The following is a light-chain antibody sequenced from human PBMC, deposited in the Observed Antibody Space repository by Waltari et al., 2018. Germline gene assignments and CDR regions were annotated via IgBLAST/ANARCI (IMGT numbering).Light chain of an antibody. CDR2: DDN. J-gene: IGLJ3*02. Sequence: QSALTQPASGSGSPGQSITIPCTGTSSDVGNYNLVFWYQQYPGKAPKVMIYDDNRRPSGVSDRFSGSKSGNTASLTISGVQAEDEADYYCCSYAGSYTWVFGGGTKLTVL. V-gene: IGLV2-23*01. CDR1: SSDVGNYNL. CDR3: CSYAGSYTWV.